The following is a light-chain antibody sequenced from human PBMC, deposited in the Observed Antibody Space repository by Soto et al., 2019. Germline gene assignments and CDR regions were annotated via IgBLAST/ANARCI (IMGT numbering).Light chain of an antibody. J-gene: IGKJ1*01. V-gene: IGKV1-39*01. Sequence: IQMTQNPSSLCASLGDRVTITCGASQSISSYLNWYQQKPGKAPKLLIYAASSLQSGVPSRFSGSGSGTDFTLTISSLKNEDFATYSCQQSYNSTQTFGQGTKVDIK. CDR2: AAS. CDR3: QQSYNSTQT. CDR1: QSISSY.